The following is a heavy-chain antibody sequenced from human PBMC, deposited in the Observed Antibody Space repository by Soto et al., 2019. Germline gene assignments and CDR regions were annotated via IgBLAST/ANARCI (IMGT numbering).Heavy chain of an antibody. J-gene: IGHJ6*03. V-gene: IGHV1-24*01. D-gene: IGHD3-10*01. CDR3: ATVGSEVRGVSEIKYYYYYYMDV. CDR2: FDPEDGET. CDR1: GYTLTELS. Sequence: ASVKVSCKVSGYTLTELSMHWVRQAPGKGLEWMGGFDPEDGETIYAQKFQGRVTMTEDTSTDTAYMELSSLRSEDTAVYYCATVGSEVRGVSEIKYYYYYYMDVWGKGTTVTISS.